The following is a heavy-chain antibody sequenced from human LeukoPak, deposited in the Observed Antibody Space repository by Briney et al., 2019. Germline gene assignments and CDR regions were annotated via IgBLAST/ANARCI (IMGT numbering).Heavy chain of an antibody. CDR2: ISGSGGST. CDR3: ARGAAGQRGFDY. J-gene: IGHJ4*02. V-gene: IGHV3-23*01. CDR1: GFTFSLYW. D-gene: IGHD4/OR15-4a*01. Sequence: GGSLRLSCAASGFTFSLYWMTWVRQAPGKGLEWVSAISGSGGSTYYAHSVKGRFTISRDNAKNSLYLQMNSQRAEDTALYYCARGAAGQRGFDYWGQGTVVTVSS.